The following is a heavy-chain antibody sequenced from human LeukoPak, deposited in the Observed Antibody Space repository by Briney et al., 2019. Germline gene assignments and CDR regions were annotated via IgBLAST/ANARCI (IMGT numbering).Heavy chain of an antibody. CDR1: GFTFTNYA. V-gene: IGHV3-33*08. D-gene: IGHD1-26*01. CDR2: IWYDGSNK. J-gene: IGHJ4*02. CDR3: ATGSGNYYYYFDY. Sequence: GGSLRLSCAASGFTFTNYAMSWVRQAPGKGLEWVAVIWYDGSNKYYADSVKGRFTISRDNSKNTLYLQMNSLRAEDTATYYCATGSGNYYYYFDYWGQGTLVTVSS.